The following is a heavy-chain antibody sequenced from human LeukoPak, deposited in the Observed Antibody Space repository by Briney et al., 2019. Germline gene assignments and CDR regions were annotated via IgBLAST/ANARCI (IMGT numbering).Heavy chain of an antibody. CDR1: DGSFSGYY. CDR3: AREEVRFGELFDY. CDR2: VSHSGST. D-gene: IGHD3-10*01. Sequence: SETLSLTCAVSDGSFSGYYWSWIRQPPGKGLEWIGEVSHSGSTNYNPSLKSRVTISEDTTKKQFSLKLTSVTAADTAVYYCAREEVRFGELFDYWGQGTLVTVSS. V-gene: IGHV4-34*01. J-gene: IGHJ4*02.